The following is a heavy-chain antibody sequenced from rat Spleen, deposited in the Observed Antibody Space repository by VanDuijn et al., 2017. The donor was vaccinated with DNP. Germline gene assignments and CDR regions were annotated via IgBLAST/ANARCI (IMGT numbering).Heavy chain of an antibody. D-gene: IGHD1-3*01. J-gene: IGHJ4*01. CDR1: GFSLTSYG. Sequence: QVQLKESGPGLVQPSQTLSLTCTVSGFSLTSYGVSWVRQPPGKGLEWIAAISSGGSTYYNSGLKSRLSIIKDTSKSQVFLKMNSLQTEDTATYYCASTLVNYGTYGYYAMDAWGQGTSVTVSS. CDR3: ASTLVNYGTYGYYAMDA. V-gene: IGHV2S12*01. CDR2: ISSGGST.